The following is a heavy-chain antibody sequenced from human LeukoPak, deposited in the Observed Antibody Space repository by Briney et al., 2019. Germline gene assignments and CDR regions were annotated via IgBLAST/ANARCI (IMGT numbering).Heavy chain of an antibody. Sequence: RPSQTLSLTCTVSGGSISSGGYYWSWIRQHPGKGLEWIGYIYYSGSTYYNPSLKSRVTISADTSKNQFSLKLGSVTAADTAVYYCARDYGSEENDAFDIWGQGTMVTVSS. V-gene: IGHV4-31*03. CDR1: GGSISSGGYY. CDR2: IYYSGST. CDR3: ARDYGSEENDAFDI. J-gene: IGHJ3*02. D-gene: IGHD3-10*01.